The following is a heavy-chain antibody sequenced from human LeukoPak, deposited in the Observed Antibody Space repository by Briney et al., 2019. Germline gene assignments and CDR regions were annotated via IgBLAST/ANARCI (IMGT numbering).Heavy chain of an antibody. CDR1: GFTFRSHW. J-gene: IGHJ2*01. CDR2: IREDGSET. D-gene: IGHD3-16*01. Sequence: GGSLRLSCAASGFTFRSHWMNWVRQAPGKGLEWVANIREDGSETYYVDSVKGRFTISRYNAKNSLILQMDSLRVDDTAVYYCARKDLEAYWYFDLWGRGTLVTVSS. V-gene: IGHV3-7*01. CDR3: ARKDLEAYWYFDL.